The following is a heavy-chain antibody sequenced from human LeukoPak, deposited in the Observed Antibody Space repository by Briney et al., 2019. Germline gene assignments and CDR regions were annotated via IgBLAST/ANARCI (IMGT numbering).Heavy chain of an antibody. V-gene: IGHV1-18*01. Sequence: ASVKVSCKASGYTFTSYGISCVRQAPGQGLECMGWISAYNGNTNYAQKLQGRVTMTTDTSTSTPYMELRSLRSDDTAVYYCARGRTTGSDWRFDPWGQGTLVTVSS. CDR3: ARGRTTGSDWRFDP. D-gene: IGHD1-1*01. CDR2: ISAYNGNT. J-gene: IGHJ5*02. CDR1: GYTFTSYG.